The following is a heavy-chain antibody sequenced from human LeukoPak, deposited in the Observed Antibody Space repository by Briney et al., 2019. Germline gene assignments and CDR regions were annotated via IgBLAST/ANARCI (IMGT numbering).Heavy chain of an antibody. J-gene: IGHJ6*03. CDR2: IYHSGST. D-gene: IGHD6-6*01. V-gene: IGHV4-38-2*02. Sequence: KPSETLSLTCTVSGYSISSGYYWGWIRQPPGKGLEWIGSIYHSGSTYHNPSLKSRVTISVDTSKNQFSLKLSSVTAADTAVYYCARAYSSSSFYYYYYMDVWGKGTTVTVSS. CDR1: GYSISSGYY. CDR3: ARAYSSSSFYYYYYMDV.